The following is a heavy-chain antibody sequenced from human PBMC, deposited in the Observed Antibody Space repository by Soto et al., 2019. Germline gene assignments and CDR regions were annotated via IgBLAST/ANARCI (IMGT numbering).Heavy chain of an antibody. CDR2: INHSGST. V-gene: IGHV4-34*01. J-gene: IGHJ4*02. D-gene: IGHD1-1*01. CDR3: ARHDWNGVDY. CDR1: GGSFSGYY. Sequence: SETLSLTCAVYGGSFSGYYWTWIRQPPGTGLEWIGEINHSGSTNYNPSLKSRVTISVDTSKNQFSLKLTSVTAADTAVYYCARHDWNGVDYWGQGTLVTVSS.